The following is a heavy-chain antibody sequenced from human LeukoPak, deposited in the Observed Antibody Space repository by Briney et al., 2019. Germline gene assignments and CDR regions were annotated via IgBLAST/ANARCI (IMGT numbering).Heavy chain of an antibody. Sequence: ASVKVSCKASGYTFTTYDITWVRQAPGQGLEWMGWISGYNGNTKYAQRLQGRVTMTTDTSTNTAYMELRSLRSDDTAVYYCVRIRTYGSGSYYSYYFDYWGQGTLVTVSS. D-gene: IGHD3-10*01. CDR3: VRIRTYGSGSYYSYYFDY. V-gene: IGHV1-18*01. J-gene: IGHJ4*02. CDR1: GYTFTTYD. CDR2: ISGYNGNT.